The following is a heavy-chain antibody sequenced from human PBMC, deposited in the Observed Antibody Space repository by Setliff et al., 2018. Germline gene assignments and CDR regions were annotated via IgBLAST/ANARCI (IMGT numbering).Heavy chain of an antibody. V-gene: IGHV4-59*08. CDR3: AKRHYPYYLDY. J-gene: IGHJ4*02. Sequence: SETLSLTCTVSGGSISSHYWSWIRQPPGKGLEWIGSIYYSGSTNYNPSLKSRVTISVDTSKNQFSLNLSSVTAADTAVYYCAKRHYPYYLDYWGQGTLVTVSS. D-gene: IGHD3-10*01. CDR1: GGSISSHY. CDR2: IYYSGST.